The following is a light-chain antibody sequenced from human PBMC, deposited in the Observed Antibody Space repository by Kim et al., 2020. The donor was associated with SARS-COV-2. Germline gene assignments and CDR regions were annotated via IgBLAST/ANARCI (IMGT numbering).Light chain of an antibody. Sequence: PAERATLACRASQSVSNNLAWYQHKPGQPPRLLIYGASTRATGVPARFSGSGSGTDFTLTVSSLQSEDFAVYYCHQYNDWPPGDTFGQGTKLEI. CDR1: QSVSNN. V-gene: IGKV3-15*01. CDR2: GAS. CDR3: HQYNDWPPGDT. J-gene: IGKJ2*01.